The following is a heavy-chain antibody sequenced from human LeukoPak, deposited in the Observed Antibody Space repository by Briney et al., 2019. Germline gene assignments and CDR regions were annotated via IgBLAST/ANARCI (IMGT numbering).Heavy chain of an antibody. D-gene: IGHD3-10*01. V-gene: IGHV4-30-4*01. J-gene: IGHJ5*02. Sequence: SETLSLTCTVSGGSISSGDYYWSWIRQPPGKGLEWIGYIYYSGSTYYNPSLKGRVTISVDTSKNQFSLKLSSVTAADTAVYYCARGRMVRGVIIWFDPWGQGTLVTVSS. CDR1: GGSISSGDYY. CDR2: IYYSGST. CDR3: ARGRMVRGVIIWFDP.